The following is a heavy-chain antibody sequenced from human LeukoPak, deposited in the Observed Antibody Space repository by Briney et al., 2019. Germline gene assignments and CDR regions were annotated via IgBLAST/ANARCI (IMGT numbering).Heavy chain of an antibody. CDR3: ARAPYYPYGSGDY. D-gene: IGHD3-10*01. CDR2: ISYDGSNK. V-gene: IGHV3-30*04. CDR1: GFTFSSYA. Sequence: PGRSLRLSCAASGFTFSSYAMHWVRQAPGKGLEWVAVISYDGSNKYYADSVKGRFTISRDNSKNTLYLQMNSLRAEDTAVYYCARAPYYPYGSGDYWGQGTLVTVSS. J-gene: IGHJ4*02.